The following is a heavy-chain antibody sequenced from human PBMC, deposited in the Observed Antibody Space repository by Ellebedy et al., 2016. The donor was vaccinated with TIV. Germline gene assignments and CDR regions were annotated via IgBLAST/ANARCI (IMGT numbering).Heavy chain of an antibody. V-gene: IGHV1-18*04. CDR3: AREFGLPDY. CDR2: ISTHNNDA. J-gene: IGHJ4*02. CDR1: GYTFTTYG. Sequence: AASVKVSCKASGYTFTTYGVSWVRQDPGQGLEWMGWISTHNNDAKYSQRFQGRVTLTTDTSTNTAYMEWRSLRSDDTALYYCAREFGLPDYWGQGTLVTVSS. D-gene: IGHD3-10*01.